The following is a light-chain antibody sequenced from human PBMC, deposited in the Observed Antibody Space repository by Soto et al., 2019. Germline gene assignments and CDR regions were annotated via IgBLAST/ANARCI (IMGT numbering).Light chain of an antibody. V-gene: IGKV3-20*01. CDR1: QSVTKS. CDR2: GAS. J-gene: IGKJ1*01. Sequence: EIVLTQSPGTLSLSPGERATLSCRASQSVTKSLAWYQQKPGQAPRLLIYGASSRATGIPDRVSGSGSGTDFTLTISRLEPEDFAVYYCQQYGGSPRTFGQGTKVDIK. CDR3: QQYGGSPRT.